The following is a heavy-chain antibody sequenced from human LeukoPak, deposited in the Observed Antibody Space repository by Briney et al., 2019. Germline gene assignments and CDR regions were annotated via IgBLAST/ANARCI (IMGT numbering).Heavy chain of an antibody. Sequence: PSETLSLTCTVSGGSISSGSYYWSWIRQPAGKGLEWIGRIYTSGSTNYNPSLKSRVTMSVDTSKNQFSLKLSSVTAADTAVYYCARDLNNWNPNWFDPWGQGTLVTVSS. CDR1: GGSISSGSYY. J-gene: IGHJ5*02. CDR2: IYTSGST. CDR3: ARDLNNWNPNWFDP. V-gene: IGHV4-61*02. D-gene: IGHD1-20*01.